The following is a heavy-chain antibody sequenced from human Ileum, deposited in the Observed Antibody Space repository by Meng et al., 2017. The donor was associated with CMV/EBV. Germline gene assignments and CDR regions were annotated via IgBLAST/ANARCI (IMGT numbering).Heavy chain of an antibody. J-gene: IGHJ4*02. D-gene: IGHD4-11*01. V-gene: IGHV3-30*02. CDR3: AKHDYNNHLDY. CDR2: IQHDGSDK. CDR1: GFTFSSYA. Sequence: GSLLKISCATSGFTFSSYAMHWVRQAPGKGLEWLAYIQHDGSDKYYADSMGGRFIVSRDNSKNTLYLEMINLRGEDTAVYYCAKHDYNNHLDYWGQGTLVTVSS.